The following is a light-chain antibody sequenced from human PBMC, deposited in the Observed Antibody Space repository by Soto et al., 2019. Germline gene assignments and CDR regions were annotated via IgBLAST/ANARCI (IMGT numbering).Light chain of an antibody. CDR2: DAS. Sequence: EIVLTQSPATLSLSPGERATLSCGASQSVSSSYLAWYQHKPGMAHRLLIYDASSRATGIPDMFSGSGSGTDIAHTISRLKPEDIAVYYCQQYGSSPITFGQGTRLEIK. V-gene: IGKV3D-20*01. J-gene: IGKJ5*01. CDR3: QQYGSSPIT. CDR1: QSVSSSY.